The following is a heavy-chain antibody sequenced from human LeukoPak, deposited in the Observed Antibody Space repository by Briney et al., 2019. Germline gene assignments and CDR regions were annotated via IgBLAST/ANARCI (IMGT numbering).Heavy chain of an antibody. V-gene: IGHV3-74*01. J-gene: IGHJ5*02. CDR2: INSDGSST. CDR1: GFTFSSYW. D-gene: IGHD3-10*01. CDR3: ARTRRGVIINH. Sequence: GGSLRLSCAASGFTFSSYWMHWVRQGPGKGLVWVSRINSDGSSTSYADSVKGRFTISRDNAKNTLYLQMNSLRAEDTAVYYCARTRRGVIINHWGQGTRVTVSS.